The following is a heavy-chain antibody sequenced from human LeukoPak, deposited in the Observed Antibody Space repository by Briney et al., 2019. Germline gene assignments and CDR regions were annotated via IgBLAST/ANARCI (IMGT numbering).Heavy chain of an antibody. CDR3: ARGLGYCSRTSCYRARYFDY. CDR1: GGSFSGYY. V-gene: IGHV4-34*01. D-gene: IGHD2-2*02. CDR2: INHSGST. Sequence: SETLSLTCAVYGGSFSGYYWSWIRQPPGKGLEWIGEINHSGSTNYNPSLKSRVTISVDTSKNQFSLKLSSVTAADTAVYYCARGLGYCSRTSCYRARYFDYWGQGTLVTVSS. J-gene: IGHJ4*02.